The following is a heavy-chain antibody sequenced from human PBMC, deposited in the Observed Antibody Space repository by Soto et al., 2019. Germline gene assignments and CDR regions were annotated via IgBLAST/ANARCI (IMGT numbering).Heavy chain of an antibody. J-gene: IGHJ3*01. CDR1: GGTISSYA. CDR3: APDPTTGLS. V-gene: IGHV1-69*01. D-gene: IGHD4-17*01. CDR2: IITLFGAP. Sequence: QVQLVQSGAEVKKPGSSVRVSCKASGGTISSYAINWVRQAPGQGLEWMGGIITLFGAPKYAQKLQGRVTSTADESTHTAFMELSSLTSEDPALDNCAPDPTTGLSWGPGTMVTVSS.